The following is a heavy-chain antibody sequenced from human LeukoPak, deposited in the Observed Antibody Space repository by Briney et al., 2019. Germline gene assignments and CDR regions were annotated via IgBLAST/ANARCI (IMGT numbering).Heavy chain of an antibody. J-gene: IGHJ4*02. CDR3: ARDGGYCSGGSCYRVDY. Sequence: GGSLRLSCAASGFTFSSYAMSWVRQAPGKGLEWVSAISGSGGSTYYADSVKGRFTISRHNSKNTLYLQMNSLRAEDTAVYYCARDGGYCSGGSCYRVDYWGQGTLVTVSS. V-gene: IGHV3-23*01. CDR2: ISGSGGST. D-gene: IGHD2-15*01. CDR1: GFTFSSYA.